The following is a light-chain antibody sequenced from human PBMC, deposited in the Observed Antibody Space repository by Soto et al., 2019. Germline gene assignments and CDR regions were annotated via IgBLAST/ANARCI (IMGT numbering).Light chain of an antibody. J-gene: IGLJ3*02. V-gene: IGLV4-69*02. CDR2: LNSDGSH. CDR3: QTWDSGILV. CDR1: SGHSNYA. Sequence: QAVVTQSSSASASLGDSVRLTCTLSSGHSNYAIAWHQQQPQKGPRYLMKLNSDGSHTKGDAIPDRFSGSSSGAERYLTISSLQSDDEADYYCQTWDSGILVFGGGTKVTVL.